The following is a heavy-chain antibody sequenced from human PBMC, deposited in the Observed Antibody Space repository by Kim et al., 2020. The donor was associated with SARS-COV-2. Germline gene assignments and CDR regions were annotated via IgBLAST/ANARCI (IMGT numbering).Heavy chain of an antibody. V-gene: IGHV3-23*01. CDR3: AKSRWDYDILTGYGPFDY. Sequence: KGRFTFSRDNSKNTRYLQMNSLRAEDTAVYYCAKSRWDYDILTGYGPFDYWGQGTLVTVSS. D-gene: IGHD3-9*01. J-gene: IGHJ4*02.